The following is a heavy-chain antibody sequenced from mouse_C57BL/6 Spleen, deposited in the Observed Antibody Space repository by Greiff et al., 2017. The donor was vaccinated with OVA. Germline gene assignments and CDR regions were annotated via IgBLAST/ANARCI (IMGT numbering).Heavy chain of an antibody. CDR3: ARMATVPYAMDY. J-gene: IGHJ4*01. CDR1: GYTFTDYN. Sequence: VQLQQSGPELVKPGASVKIPCKASGYTFTDYNMDWVKQSHGKSLEWIGDINPNNGGTIYNQKFKGKATLTVDKSSSTAYMELRSLTSEDTAVYYCARMATVPYAMDYWGQGTSVTVSS. V-gene: IGHV1-18*01. D-gene: IGHD1-1*01. CDR2: INPNNGGT.